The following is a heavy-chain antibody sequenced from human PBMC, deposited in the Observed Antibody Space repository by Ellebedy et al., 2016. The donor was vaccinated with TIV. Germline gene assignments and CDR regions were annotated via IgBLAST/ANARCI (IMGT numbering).Heavy chain of an antibody. J-gene: IGHJ4*02. Sequence: GGSLRLSCAASGFKFSAYGMHWIRQAPGQGLESVTFIEYDGSTKDYADSVKGRFTISRDNSKNTLYLQMNGLRGADTAVYYCARKTSTWSADCWGQGTLVTVSS. V-gene: IGHV3-30*06. D-gene: IGHD2-2*01. CDR2: IEYDGSTK. CDR3: ARKTSTWSADC. CDR1: GFKFSAYG.